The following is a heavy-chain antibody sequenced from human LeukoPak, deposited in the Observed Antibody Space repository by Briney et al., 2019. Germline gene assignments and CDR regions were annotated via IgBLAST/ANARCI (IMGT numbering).Heavy chain of an antibody. CDR2: IYSSGST. V-gene: IGHV4-59*01. Sequence: SETLSLTCTVSGGSISSYYWSWIRQPPGKGLEWIGSIYSSGSTNYNPSLKSRVTISVDTSKNQFSLKLSSVTAADTAVYYCARVDDSSGYYRSDDAFDIWGQGTMVTVSS. D-gene: IGHD3-22*01. J-gene: IGHJ3*02. CDR3: ARVDDSSGYYRSDDAFDI. CDR1: GGSISSYY.